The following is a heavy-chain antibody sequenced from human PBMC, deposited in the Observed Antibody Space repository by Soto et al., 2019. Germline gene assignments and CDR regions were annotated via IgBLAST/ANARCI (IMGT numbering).Heavy chain of an antibody. CDR2: ISGNNVYV. J-gene: IGHJ3*01. Sequence: EAQLVESGGGLVKPGGSLRLSCAASGFNLSIYTMNWVRQAPGKGLEWVSSISGNNVYVYYADSVKGRFTISRDNAKNSLTLQMNSLRAEDTAVYYCTSDRCSGGSCYRTYAFDLLGQGTLATVSS. CDR1: GFNLSIYT. D-gene: IGHD2-15*01. V-gene: IGHV3-21*01. CDR3: TSDRCSGGSCYRTYAFDL.